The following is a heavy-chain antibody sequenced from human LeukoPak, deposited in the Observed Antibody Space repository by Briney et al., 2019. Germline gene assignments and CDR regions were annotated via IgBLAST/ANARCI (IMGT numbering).Heavy chain of an antibody. D-gene: IGHD4-11*01. J-gene: IGHJ4*02. CDR3: VRDYSNFVQGD. CDR2: IYYSGST. Sequence: PSETLSLTCTVSGGSVSSGSYYWSWIRQPPGKGLEWIGYIYYSGSTNYNPSLKSRVTISVDTSKNQFSLKLSSVTAADTAVYYCVRDYSNFVQGDWGQGTLVTVSS. CDR1: GGSVSSGSYY. V-gene: IGHV4-61*01.